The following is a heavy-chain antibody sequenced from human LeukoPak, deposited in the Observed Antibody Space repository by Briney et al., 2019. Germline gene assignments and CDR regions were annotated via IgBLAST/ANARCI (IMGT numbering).Heavy chain of an antibody. V-gene: IGHV1-2*06. CDR1: GYTFTGYY. CDR2: INPNSGGT. D-gene: IGHD4-17*01. Sequence: GASVKVPCKASGYTFTGYYMHWVRQAPGQGLEWMGRINPNSGGTNYAQKFQGRVTMTRDTSISTAYMELSRLRSDDTAVYYCARDQYDYGDYSFDYWGQGTLVTVSS. CDR3: ARDQYDYGDYSFDY. J-gene: IGHJ4*02.